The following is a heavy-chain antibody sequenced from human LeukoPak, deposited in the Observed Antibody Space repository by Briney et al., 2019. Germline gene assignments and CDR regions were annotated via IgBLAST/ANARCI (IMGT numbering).Heavy chain of an antibody. V-gene: IGHV3-20*04. CDR3: ARGRDWLDP. CDR1: GFNFNDYG. Sequence: PGGSLRLSCAASGFNFNDYGMSWVRQAPGKGLEWVSGVDRNGNDAGYGDSVKGRFTISKDNGAKSLFLQMSSVRVEDTAIYYCARGRDWLDPWGQGTLVTVSS. CDR2: VDRNGNDA. J-gene: IGHJ5*02.